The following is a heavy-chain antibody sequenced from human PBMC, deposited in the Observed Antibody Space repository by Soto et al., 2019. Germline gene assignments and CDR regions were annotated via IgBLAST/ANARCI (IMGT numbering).Heavy chain of an antibody. CDR2: INHSGST. CDR3: ARGKGIALYYFDY. D-gene: IGHD6-13*01. CDR1: GGSFSGYY. Sequence: SETLSLTCAVYGGSFSGYYWSWIRQPPGKGLEWIGEINHSGSTNYNPSLKSRVTISVDTSKNQFFLKLTSVTGADTAVYYCARGKGIALYYFDYWGQGTLVTVSS. V-gene: IGHV4-34*01. J-gene: IGHJ4*02.